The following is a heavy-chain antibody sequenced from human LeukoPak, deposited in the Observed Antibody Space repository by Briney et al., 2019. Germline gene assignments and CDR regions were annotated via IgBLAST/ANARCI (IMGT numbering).Heavy chain of an antibody. CDR3: APDLAWGAFDY. CDR1: GFSFSYHG. J-gene: IGHJ4*02. Sequence: GGSLRLSCVASGFSFSYHGMNWVRLAPGKGLEWVSGVSPPGGGTYYADSVKGRFTISRDDSRNTLSLQMNSLRVEDTAVYYCAPDLAWGAFDYWGQGILVAVSS. CDR2: VSPPGGGT. D-gene: IGHD7-27*01. V-gene: IGHV3-23*01.